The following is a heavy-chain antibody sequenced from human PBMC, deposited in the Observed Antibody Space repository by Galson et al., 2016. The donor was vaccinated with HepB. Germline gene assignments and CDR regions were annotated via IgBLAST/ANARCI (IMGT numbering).Heavy chain of an antibody. CDR2: IRSKANSYAT. D-gene: IGHD2-15*01. V-gene: IGHV3-73*01. CDR3: TRGYCSGGSCSMQDY. CDR1: GFTFSGSA. J-gene: IGHJ4*02. Sequence: SLRLSCAASGFTFSGSAMHWVRQASGKGLEWVGRIRSKANSYATAYAASVKSRFTISRDDSKNTAYLQMNSLKTEDTAVYYCTRGYCSGGSCSMQDYWGQGTLVTVSS.